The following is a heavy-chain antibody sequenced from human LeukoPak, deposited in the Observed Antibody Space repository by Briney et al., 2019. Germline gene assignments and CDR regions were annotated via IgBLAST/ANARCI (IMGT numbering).Heavy chain of an antibody. V-gene: IGHV3-23*01. CDR2: ISGSGSST. J-gene: IGHJ6*03. CDR3: AKETGAAAGTYYYYYMDV. CDR1: GFTFSSYA. Sequence: GGSLRLSCAASGFTFSSYAMSWARQAPGKGLEWVSGISGSGSSTYYADSVKGRFTISRDKSKNTLYLQMNSLRAEDTAVYYCAKETGAAAGTYYYYYMDVWGKGTTVTVSS. D-gene: IGHD6-13*01.